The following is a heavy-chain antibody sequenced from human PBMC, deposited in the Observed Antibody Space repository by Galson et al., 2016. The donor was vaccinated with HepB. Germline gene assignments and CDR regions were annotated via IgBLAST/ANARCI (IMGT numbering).Heavy chain of an antibody. D-gene: IGHD2-2*01. Sequence: CAISGDSVSSNTAAWSWIRQSPSRGLEWLGRTYYRSKWYNDYAVSVKSRVTINPDTSKNQFSLQLSPVTPDDTAIYYCARVYCIGTNCYPPPSKGTFDFWGQGTVVTVSS. CDR1: GDSVSSNTAA. V-gene: IGHV6-1*01. J-gene: IGHJ3*01. CDR2: TYYRSKWYN. CDR3: ARVYCIGTNCYPPPSKGTFDF.